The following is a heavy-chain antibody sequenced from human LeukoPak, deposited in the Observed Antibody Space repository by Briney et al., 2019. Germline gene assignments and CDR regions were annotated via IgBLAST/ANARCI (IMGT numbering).Heavy chain of an antibody. J-gene: IGHJ4*02. Sequence: SQTLSLTCAISGDSVSSNSAAWNWIRQSPSRGLEWLGRTYYRSRWYNDYAVSVKSRITINPDTSKNQFSLQLNSVTPEDTAVYYCARAIGYYYDSSGYYYEEGFDYWGQGTLVTVSS. V-gene: IGHV6-1*01. CDR1: GDSVSSNSAA. CDR2: TYYRSRWYN. CDR3: ARAIGYYYDSSGYYYEEGFDY. D-gene: IGHD3-22*01.